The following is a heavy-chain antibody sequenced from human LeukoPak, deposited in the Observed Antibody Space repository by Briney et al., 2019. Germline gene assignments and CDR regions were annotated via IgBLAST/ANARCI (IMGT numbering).Heavy chain of an antibody. CDR2: IYHSGRT. V-gene: IGHV4-38-2*02. Sequence: SETLSLTCTVSGYSISSGYYWGWIRQPPGKGLEWIGIIYHSGRTDYNPSLKSRVTISVDTSKNQFSLKLSSVTAADTAVYYCAAHYDFWSGYSSLNYFDYWGQGTLVTVSS. J-gene: IGHJ4*02. CDR1: GYSISSGYY. D-gene: IGHD3-3*01. CDR3: AAHYDFWSGYSSLNYFDY.